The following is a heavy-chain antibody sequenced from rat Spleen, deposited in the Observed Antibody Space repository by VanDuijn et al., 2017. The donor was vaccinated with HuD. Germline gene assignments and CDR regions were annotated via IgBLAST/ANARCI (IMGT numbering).Heavy chain of an antibody. CDR2: ISTGGGST. D-gene: IGHD4-3*01. CDR3: TRDRGGTSYVMDA. J-gene: IGHJ4*01. Sequence: EVQLVESGGGLVQPGRSLKLSCAASGFTFNNYYMVWVRQAPTKGLEWVAYISTGGGSTYDRDSVKGRFTVSRDNAKSTLYLQMNSLRSEDTATYYCTRDRGGTSYVMDAWGQGASVTVSS. V-gene: IGHV5-27*01. CDR1: GFTFNNYY.